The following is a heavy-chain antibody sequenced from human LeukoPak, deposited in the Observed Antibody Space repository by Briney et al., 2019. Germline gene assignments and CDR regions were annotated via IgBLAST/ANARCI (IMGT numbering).Heavy chain of an antibody. CDR1: GYTFSSYA. CDR3: AKDTRTYYYESSGYDDAFDI. J-gene: IGHJ3*02. CDR2: ISGSGAST. D-gene: IGHD3-22*01. Sequence: GGSLRLSCAGSGYTFSSYAMSWVRQAPGKGLEWVAAISGSGASTYYADSVKGRFTISRDNSKNTLYLQMNSLRAEDTAVYYCAKDTRTYYYESSGYDDAFDIWGQGTMVTVSS. V-gene: IGHV3-23*01.